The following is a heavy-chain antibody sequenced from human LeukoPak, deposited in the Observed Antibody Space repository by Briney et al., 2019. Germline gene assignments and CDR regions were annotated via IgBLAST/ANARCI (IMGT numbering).Heavy chain of an antibody. Sequence: GGSLRLSCAASGFTFSNYAMTWVGQAPGKGLEWVADINGSGGTTRYADSVKGRVTISRDNSKNTLYLQMNSLRVEDTAVYYCAKVNYYDSSGYYDYWGQGTLVTVSS. CDR3: AKVNYYDSSGYYDY. J-gene: IGHJ4*02. CDR1: GFTFSNYA. D-gene: IGHD3-22*01. V-gene: IGHV3-23*01. CDR2: INGSGGTT.